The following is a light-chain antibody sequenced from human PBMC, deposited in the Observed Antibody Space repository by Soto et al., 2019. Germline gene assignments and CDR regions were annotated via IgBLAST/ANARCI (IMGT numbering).Light chain of an antibody. Sequence: QSVLTQPPSVSGAPGQRVTISCTGSSSNIGAGYDVHWYQQLPGTAPKLLIYGNSTRPSGVPDRFSGSKSGTSASLAITGLQAEDEADYYCQSYDSSLSVHYVFGTGTKLTVL. V-gene: IGLV1-40*01. CDR2: GNS. J-gene: IGLJ1*01. CDR1: SSNIGAGYD. CDR3: QSYDSSLSVHYV.